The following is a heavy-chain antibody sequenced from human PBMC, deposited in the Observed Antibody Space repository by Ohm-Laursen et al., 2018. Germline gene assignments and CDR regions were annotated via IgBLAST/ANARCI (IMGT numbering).Heavy chain of an antibody. V-gene: IGHV3-9*01. D-gene: IGHD3-16*01. CDR2: ISWNSGSI. J-gene: IGHJ6*02. Sequence: SLRHSCAASGFTFDDYAMNWVRQSPGKGLEWVSDISWNSGSIGYADSVKGRFTISRDNAKNSLYPQMSSLRAEDTAVYYCARFGVNHGMDVWGQGTTVTVSS. CDR3: ARFGVNHGMDV. CDR1: GFTFDDYA.